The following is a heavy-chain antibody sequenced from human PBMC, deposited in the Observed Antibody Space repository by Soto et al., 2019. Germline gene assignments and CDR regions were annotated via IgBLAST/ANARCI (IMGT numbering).Heavy chain of an antibody. V-gene: IGHV6-1*01. CDR3: ASVPNPFRLKIGYEDAFEV. D-gene: IGHD2-2*01. J-gene: IGHJ3*01. CDR1: GDSVSSNSAA. Sequence: SQTLSLTCAISGDSVSSNSAAWNWIRQSPSRGLEWLGRTYYRSKWYNDYAVSVKSRITINPDTSKNQFSLQLNSVTLEDTAVFYCASVPNPFRLKIGYEDAFEVWGQGTMVTVSS. CDR2: TYYRSKWYN.